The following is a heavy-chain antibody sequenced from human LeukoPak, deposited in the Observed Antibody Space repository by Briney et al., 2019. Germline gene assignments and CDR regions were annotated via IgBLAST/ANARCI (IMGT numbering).Heavy chain of an antibody. CDR1: GFAFGSEA. Sequence: GGSLRLSCAVSGFAFGSEAMSWVRQSPARGLEWVASISPGGGTTYYADSVKGRFTISRDNSKNTLYLQMNSLRAEDTAVYYCARGARCSSTSCYELETFDYWGQGTLVTVSS. D-gene: IGHD2-2*01. CDR2: ISPGGGTT. CDR3: ARGARCSSTSCYELETFDY. J-gene: IGHJ4*02. V-gene: IGHV3-23*01.